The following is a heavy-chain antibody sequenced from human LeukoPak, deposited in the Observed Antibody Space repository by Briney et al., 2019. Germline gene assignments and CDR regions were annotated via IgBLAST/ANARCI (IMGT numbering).Heavy chain of an antibody. CDR1: GYTFTGCY. Sequence: ASVKVSCKASGYTFTGCYMHWVRQAPGQGLEWMGWISAYNGNTNYAQKLQGRVTMTTDTSTSTAYMELRSLRSDDTALYYCAKHYYGSGSPFDYWGQGTLVTVSS. J-gene: IGHJ4*02. V-gene: IGHV1-18*04. CDR2: ISAYNGNT. D-gene: IGHD3-10*01. CDR3: AKHYYGSGSPFDY.